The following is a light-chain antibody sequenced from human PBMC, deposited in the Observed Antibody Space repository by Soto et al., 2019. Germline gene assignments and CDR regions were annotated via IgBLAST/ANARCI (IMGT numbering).Light chain of an antibody. J-gene: IGKJ1*01. V-gene: IGKV1-39*01. CDR3: QQYHNSLWT. CDR2: AAS. Sequence: DIQITQSPSSLSASVGDRVTITCRASQSISSYLNWYQQKPGKAPKLLIYAASTLQSGVPSRFSGSGSGTDFTLTISRLEPEDFAVYYCQQYHNSLWTFGQGTKVDI. CDR1: QSISSY.